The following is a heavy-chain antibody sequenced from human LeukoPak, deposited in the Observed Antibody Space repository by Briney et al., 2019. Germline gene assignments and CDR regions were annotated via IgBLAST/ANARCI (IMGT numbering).Heavy chain of an antibody. Sequence: KPSETLSLTCAVYGGSFSGYYWSWIRQPPGKGLEWIGEINHSGGTNYNLSLKSRVTISVDTSKNQFSLKLSSVTAADTAVYYCARGHNWFDPWGQGTLVTVSS. CDR2: INHSGGT. J-gene: IGHJ5*02. CDR3: ARGHNWFDP. CDR1: GGSFSGYY. V-gene: IGHV4-34*01.